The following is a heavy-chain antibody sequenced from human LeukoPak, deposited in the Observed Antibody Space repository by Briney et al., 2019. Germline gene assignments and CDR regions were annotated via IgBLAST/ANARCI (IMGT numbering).Heavy chain of an antibody. CDR3: ARLQNDILTGYYESY. CDR2: FSYSGST. Sequence: PSETLSLTCTVSGDSISSSSYYWGWIRQPPGKGLEWIGSFSYSGSTYYNPSLKSRVTISVDTSKNQFSLKLSSVTAADTAVYYCARLQNDILTGYYESYWGQGTLVTVSS. J-gene: IGHJ4*02. D-gene: IGHD3-9*01. CDR1: GDSISSSSYY. V-gene: IGHV4-39*01.